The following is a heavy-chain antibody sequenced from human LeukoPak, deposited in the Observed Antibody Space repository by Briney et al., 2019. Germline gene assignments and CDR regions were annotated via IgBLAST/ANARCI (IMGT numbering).Heavy chain of an antibody. Sequence: GGSLRLSCAASEFTFSSNHMTWVRQAPGKGLEWVSVIYFGGSTQYADSVKGRFTITRDNSKNTLYLQMNSLRAEDTAVYYCANSVRPFGVVTSFDYWGQGTLVTVSS. D-gene: IGHD3-3*01. J-gene: IGHJ4*02. CDR2: IYFGGST. CDR3: ANSVRPFGVVTSFDY. CDR1: EFTFSSNH. V-gene: IGHV3-66*01.